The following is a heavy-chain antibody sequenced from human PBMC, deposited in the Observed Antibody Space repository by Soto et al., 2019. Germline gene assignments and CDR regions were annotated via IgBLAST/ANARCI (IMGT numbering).Heavy chain of an antibody. J-gene: IGHJ4*02. CDR1: GFTFSSYS. CDR3: ARKGDQLLYGPIFDY. Sequence: PGGSLRLSCAASGFTFSSYSMNWVRQAPGKGLEWVSSISSSSSYIYYADSVKGRFTISRDNAKNSLYLQMNSLRAEDTAVYYCARKGDQLLYGPIFDYWGQGTLVTVSS. V-gene: IGHV3-21*01. CDR2: ISSSSSYI. D-gene: IGHD2-2*02.